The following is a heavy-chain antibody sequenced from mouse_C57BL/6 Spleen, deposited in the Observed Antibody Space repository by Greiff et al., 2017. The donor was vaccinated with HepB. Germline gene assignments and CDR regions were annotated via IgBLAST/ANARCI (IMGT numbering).Heavy chain of an antibody. V-gene: IGHV1-5*01. J-gene: IGHJ1*03. CDR2: IYPGNSDT. Sequence: EVKLVESGTVLARPGASVKMSCKTSGYTFTSYWMHWVKQRPGQGLEWIGAIYPGNSDTSYNQKFKGKAKLTAVTYSSTAYMELSSLTNEDSAVDYCTKYYGSTKGYFDVWGTRTTVTVSS. CDR1: GYTFTSYW. CDR3: TKYYGSTKGYFDV. D-gene: IGHD1-1*01.